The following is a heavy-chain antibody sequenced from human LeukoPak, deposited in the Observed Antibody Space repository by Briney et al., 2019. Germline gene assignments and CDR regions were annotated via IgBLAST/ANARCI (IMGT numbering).Heavy chain of an antibody. V-gene: IGHV3-33*01. Sequence: GGSLRLSCAASGFTFSSYGMHWVRQAPGKGLEWVAVVWYDGGNKYYADSVKGRFTISRDNPKNTLYLQRNSLRAERTAVYYCAREGLDRGDAFDIWGQGTMVTVSS. J-gene: IGHJ3*02. D-gene: IGHD3/OR15-3a*01. CDR1: GFTFSSYG. CDR2: VWYDGGNK. CDR3: AREGLDRGDAFDI.